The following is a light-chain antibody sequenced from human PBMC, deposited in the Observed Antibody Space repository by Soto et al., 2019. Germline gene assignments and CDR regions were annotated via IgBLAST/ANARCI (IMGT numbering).Light chain of an antibody. V-gene: IGKV1-5*03. CDR2: KAS. Sequence: DIQMTQSPSTLSASVGDRVTITCRASQSITVWLAWYQQKPGKDPKFLIYKASNLEGGVPSRFSGSRSGTEFTLTISSVQPDDFSTYYCQYWDDYSWTFGQGTKVEIK. CDR3: QYWDDYSWT. CDR1: QSITVW. J-gene: IGKJ1*01.